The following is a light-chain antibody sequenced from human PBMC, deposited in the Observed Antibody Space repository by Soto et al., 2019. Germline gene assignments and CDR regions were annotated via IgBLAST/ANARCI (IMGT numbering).Light chain of an antibody. Sequence: QAVVTQEPSLTVSPGGTVTLTRGSSTGAVTSGHYPHWIQQKPGQAPRTLIYDATNKQSWTPARFSASLLGGKAALTLSGAQPEDEGDYYCSLSYDGARIFGGGTKLTVL. V-gene: IGLV7-46*01. CDR3: SLSYDGARI. J-gene: IGLJ2*01. CDR2: DAT. CDR1: TGAVTSGHY.